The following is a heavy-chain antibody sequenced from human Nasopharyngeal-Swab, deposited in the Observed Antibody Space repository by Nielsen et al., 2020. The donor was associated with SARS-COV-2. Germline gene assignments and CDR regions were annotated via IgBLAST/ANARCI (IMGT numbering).Heavy chain of an antibody. D-gene: IGHD2-15*01. J-gene: IGHJ6*03. CDR3: ARALLSPRGWGYYMDV. V-gene: IGHV1-69*13. Sequence: SVKVSCKASGVTFSNYAISWVRQAPGQGLDWMGWIIPIFGTANYAQKFQGRVTITADESTSTAYMELSSLRSEDTAVYYFARALLSPRGWGYYMDVWGKGTPVTVSS. CDR1: GVTFSNYA. CDR2: IIPIFGTA.